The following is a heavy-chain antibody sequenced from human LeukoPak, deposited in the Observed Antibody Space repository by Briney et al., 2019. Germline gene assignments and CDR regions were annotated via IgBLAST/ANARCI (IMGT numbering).Heavy chain of an antibody. CDR3: ARAVSRSYSHYFDF. Sequence: SETLSRTCTVSGGSISNNCWTWIRQPAGKGLEWIGHIFTSGSTNSNPSLKSRVTMSADTSHSQFSLKLSSVTAADTAVYYCARAVSRSYSHYFDFWGQGTLVTVSS. D-gene: IGHD2-15*01. CDR2: IFTSGST. J-gene: IGHJ4*02. V-gene: IGHV4-4*07. CDR1: GGSISNNC.